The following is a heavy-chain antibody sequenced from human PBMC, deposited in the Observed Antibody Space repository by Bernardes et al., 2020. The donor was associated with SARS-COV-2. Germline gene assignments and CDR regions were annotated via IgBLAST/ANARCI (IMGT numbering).Heavy chain of an antibody. Sequence: ASVKVSCTASGYTFTSYGVSWVRQAPGQGLEWMGFINPYNGYSNYAERFQGRVTMTTDTATRTVYMELRGLRSDDSAVYFCARAGYYFDKSAYYPGMDVWGPGTTVTVSS. D-gene: IGHD3-22*01. CDR3: ARAGYYFDKSAYYPGMDV. CDR1: GYTFTSYG. CDR2: INPYNGYS. V-gene: IGHV1-18*04. J-gene: IGHJ6*02.